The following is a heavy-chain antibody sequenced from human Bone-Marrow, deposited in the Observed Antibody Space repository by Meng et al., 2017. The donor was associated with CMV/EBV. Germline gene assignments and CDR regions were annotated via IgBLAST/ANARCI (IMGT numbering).Heavy chain of an antibody. CDR1: GFTFGDYA. CDR2: IRSKAYGGTT. D-gene: IGHD2-2*01. V-gene: IGHV3-49*04. Sequence: GESLKISCTASGFTFGDYAMSWVRQAPGKGLEWVGFIRSKAYGGTTEYAASVKGRFTISRDDSKSIAYLQMNSLKTEDTAVYYCTRAKTVVPAAMGYWGQGTLVTVSS. CDR3: TRAKTVVPAAMGY. J-gene: IGHJ4*02.